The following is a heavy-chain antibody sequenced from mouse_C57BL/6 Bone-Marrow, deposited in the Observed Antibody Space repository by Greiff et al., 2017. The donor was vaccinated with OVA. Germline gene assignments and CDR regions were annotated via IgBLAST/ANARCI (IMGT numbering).Heavy chain of an antibody. V-gene: IGHV1-81*01. CDR2: IYPRSGNT. D-gene: IGHD1-1*01. CDR1: GYTFTSYG. Sequence: VQLQHSGAELARPGASVKLSCKASGYTFTSYGISWVKQRTGQGLEWIGEIYPRSGNTYYNEKFKGKATLTADKSSSTAYMELRSLTSEDSAVYFCAREIYYYGSSYVGYWGQGTTLTVSS. CDR3: AREIYYYGSSYVGY. J-gene: IGHJ2*01.